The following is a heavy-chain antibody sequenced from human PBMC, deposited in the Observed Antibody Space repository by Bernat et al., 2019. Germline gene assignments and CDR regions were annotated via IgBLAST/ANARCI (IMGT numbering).Heavy chain of an antibody. CDR3: ANRDPAKNIY. Sequence: QVQLVESGGGLIQPGGSLRLSCAASGFTVSSNYMSWVRQAPGKGLEWVAFISYEENNKNYADSVKGRFSISRDNSKNTLYLQMSSLRAEDTAVYYCANRDPAKNIYWGQGTLVTVSS. D-gene: IGHD5-18*01. CDR2: ISYEENNK. CDR1: GFTVSSNY. J-gene: IGHJ4*02. V-gene: IGHV3-30*18.